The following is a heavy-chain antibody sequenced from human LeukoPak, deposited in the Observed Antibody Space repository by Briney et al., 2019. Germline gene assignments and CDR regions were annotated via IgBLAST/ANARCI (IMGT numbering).Heavy chain of an antibody. CDR1: GFSVSTNY. J-gene: IGHJ4*02. V-gene: IGHV3-53*01. CDR3: AKIPAYCTSPSCYGSFYFDD. D-gene: IGHD2-2*01. Sequence: GSLRLSCAASGFSVSTNYMSWVRQAPGKGLEWVSVLYSDGSTYYAASVKGRFTVSRDNSKNTVYLQMNSLRAEDTALYYCAKIPAYCTSPSCYGSFYFDDWGQGTLVIVSS. CDR2: LYSDGST.